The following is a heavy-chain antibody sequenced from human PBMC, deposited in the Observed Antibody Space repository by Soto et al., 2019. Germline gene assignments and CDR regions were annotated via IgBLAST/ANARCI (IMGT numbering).Heavy chain of an antibody. CDR1: GFTFNSYA. CDR3: TRDPYLDY. CDR2: TSYDGRNE. J-gene: IGHJ4*02. Sequence: QVQLVESGGGVVQPGRSLRLSCAASGFTFNSYAMHWVRQGPGKGLEWVAVTSYDGRNEYYADSVKGRFTISRDNSKNTVYLQMNRLTAEDTAVYYCTRDPYLDYWGQGTLVTVSS. V-gene: IGHV3-30*04.